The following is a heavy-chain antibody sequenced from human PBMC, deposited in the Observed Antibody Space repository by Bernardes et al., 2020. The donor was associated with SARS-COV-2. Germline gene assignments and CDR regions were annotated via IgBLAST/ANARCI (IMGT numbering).Heavy chain of an antibody. CDR2: IKTNSGCT. J-gene: IGHJ4*02. V-gene: IGHV1-2*06. Sequence: CLIKTNSGCTNYAQKFQGRVTMTRDTSFSTAYMELSRLRSDDTAVYYCARGRGIFGHFDYWGQGTLV. CDR3: ARGRGIFGHFDY. D-gene: IGHD3-3*01.